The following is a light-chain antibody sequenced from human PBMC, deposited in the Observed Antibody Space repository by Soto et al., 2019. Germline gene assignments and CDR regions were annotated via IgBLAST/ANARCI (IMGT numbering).Light chain of an antibody. CDR2: GAS. CDR3: QQYGSSPPVT. Sequence: EMVMTQSPATLSLSPGQRGTLSCRASQSVSSNLAWYQQKPGQAPRLLIYGASSRATGIPDRFSGSGSGTDFTLTISRLEPEDFAVYYCQQYGSSPPVTFGPGTKVDIK. V-gene: IGKV3-20*01. J-gene: IGKJ3*01. CDR1: QSVSSN.